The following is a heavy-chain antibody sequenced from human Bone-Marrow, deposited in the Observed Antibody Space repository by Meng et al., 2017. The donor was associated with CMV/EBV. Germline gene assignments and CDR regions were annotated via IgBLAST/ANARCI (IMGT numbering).Heavy chain of an antibody. CDR1: FTFGRYS. D-gene: IGHD5-12*01. CDR3: ARDPLEVATTIDWYFDL. Sequence: FTFGRYSMNWVRQAPGKGLEWVSSISSSSSYIYYADSVKGRFTISRDNAKNSLYLQMNSLRAEDTAVYYCARDPLEVATTIDWYFDLWGRGTLVTVSS. V-gene: IGHV3-21*01. J-gene: IGHJ2*01. CDR2: ISSSSSYI.